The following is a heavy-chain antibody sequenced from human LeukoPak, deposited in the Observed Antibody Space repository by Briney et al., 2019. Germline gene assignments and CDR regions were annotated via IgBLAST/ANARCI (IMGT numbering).Heavy chain of an antibody. D-gene: IGHD1-1*01. CDR3: AKDVGRLERNPDY. Sequence: GGSLRLSCAASGFTFSDYYMTWIRQTPGKGLEWVSYISGSGDTIFYADSVKGRFIISRDNAKNSLYLQMNSLRAEDTALYHCAKDVGRLERNPDYWGQGTLVTVSS. CDR2: ISGSGDTI. J-gene: IGHJ4*02. V-gene: IGHV3-11*01. CDR1: GFTFSDYY.